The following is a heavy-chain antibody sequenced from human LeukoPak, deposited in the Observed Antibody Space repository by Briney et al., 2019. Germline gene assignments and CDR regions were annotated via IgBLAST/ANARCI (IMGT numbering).Heavy chain of an antibody. V-gene: IGHV3-33*08. CDR2: IWYDGSNK. J-gene: IGHJ4*02. CDR1: GFTFSSYG. D-gene: IGHD3-9*01. Sequence: GGSLRLSCAASGFTFSSYGMHWVRQAPGKGLEWVAVIWYDGSNKYYADSVKGRFTISRDNSKNTLYLQMNSLRAEDTAVYYCARGGLYYDILTGYHDYWGQGTLVTVSS. CDR3: ARGGLYYDILTGYHDY.